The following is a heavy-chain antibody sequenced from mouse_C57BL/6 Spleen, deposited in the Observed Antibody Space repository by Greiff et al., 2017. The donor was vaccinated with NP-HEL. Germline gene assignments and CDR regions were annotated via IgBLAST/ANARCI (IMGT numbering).Heavy chain of an antibody. V-gene: IGHV1-18*01. Sequence: VQLKQSGPELVKPGASVKIPCKASGYTFTDYNMDWVKQSHGKSLEWIGDINPNNGGTIYNQKFKGKATLTVDKSSSTAYMELRSLTSEDTAVXYCARDSSGWFAYGGQGTLVTVSA. CDR1: GYTFTDYN. D-gene: IGHD3-2*01. CDR2: INPNNGGT. J-gene: IGHJ3*01. CDR3: ARDSSGWFAY.